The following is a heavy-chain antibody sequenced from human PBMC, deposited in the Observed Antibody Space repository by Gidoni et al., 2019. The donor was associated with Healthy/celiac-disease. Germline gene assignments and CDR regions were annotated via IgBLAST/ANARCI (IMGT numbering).Heavy chain of an antibody. V-gene: IGHV1-18*01. D-gene: IGHD2-2*01. CDR1: GYTFTSYG. J-gene: IGHJ6*02. CDR3: AKTDDIVVVPAAMGEDYYGMDV. CDR2: ISAYNGTT. Sequence: QVQLVQSGAEVKKPGASVKVSCKASGYTFTSYGISWVRQDAGQGLAWMGWISAYNGTTNYAQKLQGRVTMTTDTSTSTAYMELRSLRSDDTAVYYCAKTDDIVVVPAAMGEDYYGMDVWGQGTTVTVSS.